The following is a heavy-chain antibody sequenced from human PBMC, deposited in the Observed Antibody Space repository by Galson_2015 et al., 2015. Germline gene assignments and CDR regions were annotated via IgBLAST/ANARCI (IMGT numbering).Heavy chain of an antibody. Sequence: SVKVSCKASGYTFTSYDINWVRQAPGKGLEWMGGFDPEDGEAIYAQKFQGRVTMTEDTSTDTAYMELSSLRSEDTAVYYCATVVPVHPSRVVTATPAQWFDPWGQGTLVTVSS. CDR2: FDPEDGEA. J-gene: IGHJ5*02. D-gene: IGHD2-21*02. V-gene: IGHV1-24*01. CDR1: GYTFTSYD. CDR3: ATVVPVHPSRVVTATPAQWFDP.